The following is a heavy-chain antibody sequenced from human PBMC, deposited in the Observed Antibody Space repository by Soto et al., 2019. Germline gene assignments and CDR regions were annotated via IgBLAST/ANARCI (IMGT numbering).Heavy chain of an antibody. CDR3: AAGLDNAKIHH. J-gene: IGHJ1*01. CDR1: GFTGSY. CDR2: IHSDGNT. Sequence: GSLRLSCAVSGFTGSYMTWVRQAPGKGLEWVSFIHSDGNTFYADSVKGRFSISRDSSKNTVSLQMSSLRAEDTAVYYCAAGLDNAKIHHWGQGTLVTV. D-gene: IGHD1-1*01. V-gene: IGHV3-66*01.